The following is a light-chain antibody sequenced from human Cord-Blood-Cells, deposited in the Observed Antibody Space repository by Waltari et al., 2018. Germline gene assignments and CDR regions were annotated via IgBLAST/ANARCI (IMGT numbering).Light chain of an antibody. Sequence: SFELTQQHSASGAPAQMAGTPCGGKKIGRKPVPCYQQKPGQDPVLVIYSDRNRPSGIPERFSGSNPGNTATLTISRIEAGDEADYYCQVWDSSSDHRVFGGGTKLTVL. CDR1: KIGRKP. V-gene: IGLV3-12*02. J-gene: IGLJ3*02. CDR2: SDR. CDR3: QVWDSSSDHRV.